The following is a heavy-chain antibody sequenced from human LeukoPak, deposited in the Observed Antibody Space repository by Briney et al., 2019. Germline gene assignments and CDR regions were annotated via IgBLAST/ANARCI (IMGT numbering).Heavy chain of an antibody. CDR2: IIPMSATT. D-gene: IGHD5-18*01. CDR1: GGTFSSNA. J-gene: IGHJ4*02. V-gene: IGHV1-69*05. Sequence: SVKVSRKASGGTFSSNAITGVRQARGQGLEWMGRIIPMSATTNYAQKFQGRVTITTDESTSTVYMELSSLRSEDTAVYYCAREGNTAMTKTFEQWGQGTLVTVCS. CDR3: AREGNTAMTKTFEQ.